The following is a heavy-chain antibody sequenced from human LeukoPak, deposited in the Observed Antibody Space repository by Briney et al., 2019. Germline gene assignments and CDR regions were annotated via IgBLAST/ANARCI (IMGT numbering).Heavy chain of an antibody. Sequence: GGSLRLSCAASGFDFSAFGMNWVRQAPGKGLEWVAVISYDGSQKYYADSVKGRFTISRDNSKNTVYLQMNSLSAEDTAVYYCAKDNGSPSLVVVLVATAPDYWGQGPLVTVSS. J-gene: IGHJ4*02. D-gene: IGHD2-15*01. CDR2: ISYDGSQK. V-gene: IGHV3-30*18. CDR3: AKDNGSPSLVVVLVATAPDY. CDR1: GFDFSAFG.